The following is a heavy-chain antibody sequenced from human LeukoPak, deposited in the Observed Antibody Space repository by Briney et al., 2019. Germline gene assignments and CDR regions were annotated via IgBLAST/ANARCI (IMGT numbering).Heavy chain of an antibody. CDR2: ISSSGRTM. Sequence: PGGSLRLSCAASGFTFSSYEMNWVRQAPGKGLEWVSYISSSGRTMYYADSVKGRFTISRGNAKNSLYLQMSSLRAEDTAVYYCARETGWRRVDYWGQGTLVTVSA. D-gene: IGHD6-19*01. J-gene: IGHJ4*02. CDR1: GFTFSSYE. CDR3: ARETGWRRVDY. V-gene: IGHV3-48*03.